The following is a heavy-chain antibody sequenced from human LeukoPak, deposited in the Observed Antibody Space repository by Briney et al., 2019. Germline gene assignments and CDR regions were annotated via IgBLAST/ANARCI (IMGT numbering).Heavy chain of an antibody. CDR3: AKDLNNGGNSDYFDY. CDR1: GFTFSLYA. D-gene: IGHD4-23*01. V-gene: IGHV3-23*01. J-gene: IGHJ4*02. CDR2: ISGSGAST. Sequence: GGSLRLSCVASGFTFSLYAMTWVRQAPGKGLDWVSSISGSGASTYYTDSVKGRFTISRANSKNTVYLQMNTLRAEDTAIYYCAKDLNNGGNSDYFDYWGQGTLVTVSS.